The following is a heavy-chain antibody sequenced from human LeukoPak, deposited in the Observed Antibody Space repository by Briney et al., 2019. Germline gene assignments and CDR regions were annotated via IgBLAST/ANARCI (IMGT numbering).Heavy chain of an antibody. J-gene: IGHJ6*03. D-gene: IGHD1-14*01. V-gene: IGHV1-18*01. CDR3: ARVPEPYNYSYYMDV. Sequence: ASVKVSCKASGYTFTSYGISGVRQAPGQGLEWMGWISAYNGNTNYAQKLQGRVTMTTGTSTSTAYMEPRSLRSDDTAVYYCARVPEPYNYSYYMDVWGKGTTVTISS. CDR1: GYTFTSYG. CDR2: ISAYNGNT.